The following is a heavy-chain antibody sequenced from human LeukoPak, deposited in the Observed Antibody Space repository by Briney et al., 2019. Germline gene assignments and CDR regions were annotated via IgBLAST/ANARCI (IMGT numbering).Heavy chain of an antibody. CDR2: IKQDGSEK. D-gene: IGHD5-12*01. Sequence: PGGSLRLSCAASGFTFSSYWMSWVRQAPGKGLEWVAIIKQDGSEKYYVDSVKGRFTISRDNAKNSLYLQMNSLRAEDTAVYYCARVGGYDFFGDYFDYWGQGTLVTVSS. CDR3: ARVGGYDFFGDYFDY. J-gene: IGHJ4*02. V-gene: IGHV3-7*03. CDR1: GFTFSSYW.